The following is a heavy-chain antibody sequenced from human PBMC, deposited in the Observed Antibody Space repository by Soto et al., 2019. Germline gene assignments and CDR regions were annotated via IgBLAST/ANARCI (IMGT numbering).Heavy chain of an antibody. D-gene: IGHD6-13*01. CDR1: GFTFSSYW. CDR3: ARDWHYSSSWYRDYYYGMDV. V-gene: IGHV3-7*03. Sequence: GGSLRLSCAASGFTFSSYWMSWVRQAPGKGLEWVANIKQDGSEKYYVDSVKGRFTISRDNAKNSLYLQMNSLRAEDTAVYYCARDWHYSSSWYRDYYYGMDVWGQGTTVTVSS. CDR2: IKQDGSEK. J-gene: IGHJ6*02.